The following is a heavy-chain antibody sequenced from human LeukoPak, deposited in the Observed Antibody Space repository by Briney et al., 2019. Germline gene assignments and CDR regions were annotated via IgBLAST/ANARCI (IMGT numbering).Heavy chain of an antibody. CDR1: GFPVSSNY. CDR3: AREGPHSSVFS. Sequence: PGGSLRPSCAASGFPVSSNYMSWVRQAPGKGLEWVSVIYSGGSTYYADSVKGRFTISRDNSKNTLYLQMNSLRAEDTAVYYCAREGPHSSVFSWGQGTLVTVSS. D-gene: IGHD6-19*01. J-gene: IGHJ4*02. CDR2: IYSGGST. V-gene: IGHV3-66*01.